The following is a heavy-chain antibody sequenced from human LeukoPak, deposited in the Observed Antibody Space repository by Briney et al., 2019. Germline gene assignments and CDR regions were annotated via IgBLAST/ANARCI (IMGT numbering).Heavy chain of an antibody. Sequence: PSETLSLTCADYGGSFSGYYCSWIRQPPGKGLEWIGEINQSGTTNYNPSLKSRVTISVDTSKNQFYLKLSSVTAADTAIYYCATSTVIRRFSGSWFDPWGQGTLVTVSS. CDR2: INQSGTT. D-gene: IGHD4-11*01. V-gene: IGHV4-34*01. CDR1: GGSFSGYY. CDR3: ATSTVIRRFSGSWFDP. J-gene: IGHJ5*02.